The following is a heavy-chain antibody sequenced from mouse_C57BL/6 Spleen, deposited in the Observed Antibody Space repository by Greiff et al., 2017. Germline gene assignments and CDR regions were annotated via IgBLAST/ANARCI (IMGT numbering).Heavy chain of an antibody. J-gene: IGHJ3*01. CDR2: ISSGSSTI. Sequence: EVNVVESGGGLVKPGGSLKLSCAASGFTFSDYGMHWVRQAPEKGLEWVAYISSGSSTIYYADTVKGRFTISRDNAKNTLFLQMTSLRSEDTAMYYCARGHGNYLAWFAYWGQGTLVTVSA. D-gene: IGHD2-1*01. V-gene: IGHV5-17*01. CDR3: ARGHGNYLAWFAY. CDR1: GFTFSDYG.